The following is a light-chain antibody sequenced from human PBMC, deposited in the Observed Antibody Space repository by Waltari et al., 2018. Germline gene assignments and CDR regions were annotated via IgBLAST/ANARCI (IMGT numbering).Light chain of an antibody. CDR2: GAS. CDR1: QSISSN. V-gene: IGKV3-15*01. CDR3: QQYNNWPLL. J-gene: IGKJ1*01. Sequence: EIVMTQSPATLSVSPGERATLSSMASQSISSNVDWYQQKPGQAPRLRFYGASIRATVIPASFSGSGSGTEFTLTINGMQSEDFAVYYCQQYNNWPLLFGQGTKVEIK.